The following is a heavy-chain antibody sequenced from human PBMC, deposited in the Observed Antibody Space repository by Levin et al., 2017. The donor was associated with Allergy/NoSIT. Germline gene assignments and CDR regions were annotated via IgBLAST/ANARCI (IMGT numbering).Heavy chain of an antibody. V-gene: IGHV2-5*02. D-gene: IGHD6-25*01. CDR1: GFSLTTSGVG. CDR2: IYWDDDK. Sequence: SGPTLVKPTQTLTLTCTFSGFSLTTSGVGVGWIRQPPGKALEWLAFIYWDDDKRYSRSLESRLTVTKDTSKNQVVLTMTNMDPVDTATYYCAHSSGYWKSDGHFDYWGQGALVTVSS. J-gene: IGHJ4*02. CDR3: AHSSGYWKSDGHFDY.